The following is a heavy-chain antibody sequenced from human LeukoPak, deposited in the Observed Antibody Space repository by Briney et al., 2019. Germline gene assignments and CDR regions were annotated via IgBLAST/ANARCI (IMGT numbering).Heavy chain of an antibody. D-gene: IGHD3-22*01. J-gene: IGHJ3*02. CDR2: IYYSGST. V-gene: IGHV4-59*01. Sequence: SETLSLTCTVSGGSISHYYWSWIRQPPGKGLEWIGYIYYSGSTNYNPSLKSRVTISVDTSKNQFSLKLSSVTAADTAVYYCARAYDTSGYYIAFDIWGQGTMVTVSS. CDR3: ARAYDTSGYYIAFDI. CDR1: GGSISHYY.